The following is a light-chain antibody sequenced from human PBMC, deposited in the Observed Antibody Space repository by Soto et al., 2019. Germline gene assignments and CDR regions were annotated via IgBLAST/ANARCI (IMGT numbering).Light chain of an antibody. V-gene: IGKV1-9*01. Sequence: DIQLTQSPSFLSASVGDRVTVTCRASQGISGYLAWYQQKPGKAPKLLIYATSTLQSGVPSRFSRRGSGTQFTLPLGSVQPEDFATYYCQQLYSYPVTFGQGTKLEIK. CDR1: QGISGY. CDR2: ATS. CDR3: QQLYSYPVT. J-gene: IGKJ2*01.